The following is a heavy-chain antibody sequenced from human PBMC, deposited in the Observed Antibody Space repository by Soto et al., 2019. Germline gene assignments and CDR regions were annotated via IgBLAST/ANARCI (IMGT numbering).Heavy chain of an antibody. CDR2: IYYSGNT. J-gene: IGHJ6*02. V-gene: IGHV4-31*03. CDR3: ARDRLMATAGTARHYFGLDV. D-gene: IGHD5-18*01. Sequence: PSETLSLTCTVSGGSIRSGGYYWSWVRQNPRRGLEWIGNIYYSGNTYYNPSLKSRLTIPVDTSKNQSSLNLSSVTAADTAVYYCARDRLMATAGTARHYFGLDVWGQGTTVTVSS. CDR1: GGSIRSGGYY.